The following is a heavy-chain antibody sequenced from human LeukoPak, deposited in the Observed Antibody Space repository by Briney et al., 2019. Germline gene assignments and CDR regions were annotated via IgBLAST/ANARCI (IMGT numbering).Heavy chain of an antibody. CDR1: GGSISSYY. Sequence: SETLSLTCTVSGGSISSYYWSWIRLPPGKGLEWIGYIYYSGSTNYNPSLKSRVTISVDTSKNQFSLKLSSVTAADTAVYYCARGYCSGGSCYSMVVGSFDYWGQGTLVTVSS. V-gene: IGHV4-59*12. D-gene: IGHD2-15*01. J-gene: IGHJ4*02. CDR2: IYYSGST. CDR3: ARGYCSGGSCYSMVVGSFDY.